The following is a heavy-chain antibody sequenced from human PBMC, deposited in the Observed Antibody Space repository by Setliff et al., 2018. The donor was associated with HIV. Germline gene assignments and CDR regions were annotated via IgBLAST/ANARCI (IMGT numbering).Heavy chain of an antibody. CDR1: GYTFTNYD. CDR2: MNPNRGRA. CDR3: ARGRRSWSPDF. J-gene: IGHJ4*02. Sequence: ASVKVSCKASGYTFTNYDINWVRQSPGQGLEWLGWMNPNRGRAGSAQMFQGRLTMTRDTSTSTAYMELSSLTSDDTAIYYCARGRRSWSPDFWGQGTLVTVSS. V-gene: IGHV1-8*02.